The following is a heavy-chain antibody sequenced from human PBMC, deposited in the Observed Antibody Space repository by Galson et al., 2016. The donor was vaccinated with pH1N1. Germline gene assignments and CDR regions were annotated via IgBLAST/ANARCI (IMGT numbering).Heavy chain of an antibody. CDR2: IHTTTGDP. CDR1: GYTFASYA. J-gene: IGHJ4*02. Sequence: SVKVSCKASGYTFASYAINWVRQVPGQGLEWMGWIHTTTGDPSYGQGFTGQFVFSLDTSVTTAYLQISSLKTEDAAVYYCARESYRCSGGSCYFDSWGQGTLVTVSS. CDR3: ARESYRCSGGSCYFDS. V-gene: IGHV7-4-1*02. D-gene: IGHD2-15*01.